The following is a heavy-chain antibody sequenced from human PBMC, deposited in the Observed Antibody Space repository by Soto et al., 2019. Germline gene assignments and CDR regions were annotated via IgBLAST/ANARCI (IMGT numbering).Heavy chain of an antibody. CDR2: IYYSGST. V-gene: IGHV4-39*01. CDR3: ARREYSGYETLDY. CDR1: GGSISSSSYY. J-gene: IGHJ4*02. Sequence: QLQLQESGPGLVKPSETLSLTCTVSGGSISSSSYYWGWIRQPPGKGLEWIGSIYYSGSTYYNPSLKSRVTISVDTSKNQFSLKLSSVTAADTAVYYCARREYSGYETLDYWGQGTLVTVSS. D-gene: IGHD5-12*01.